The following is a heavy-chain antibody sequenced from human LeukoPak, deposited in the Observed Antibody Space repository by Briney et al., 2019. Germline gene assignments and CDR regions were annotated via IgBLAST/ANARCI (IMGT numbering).Heavy chain of an antibody. CDR1: GYTFTSYD. CDR3: ARGEICSSTSCYIPMDV. CDR2: MNPNSGNT. D-gene: IGHD2-2*02. V-gene: IGHV1-8*01. J-gene: IGHJ6*02. Sequence: SVKVSFKASGYTFTSYDINWVRQATGQGLEWMGWMNPNSGNTGYAQKFQGRVTMTRNTSISTAYMELSSLRSEDTAVYYCARGEICSSTSCYIPMDVWGQGTTVTVSS.